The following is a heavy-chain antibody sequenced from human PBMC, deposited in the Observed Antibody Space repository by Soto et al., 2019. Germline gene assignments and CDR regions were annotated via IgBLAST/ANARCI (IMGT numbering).Heavy chain of an antibody. V-gene: IGHV1-2*02. J-gene: IGHJ6*02. D-gene: IGHD1-7*01. CDR3: ARDLHWNYYYYYYGMDV. CDR2: INPNSGGT. CDR1: GYTFTGYY. Sequence: GASVKVSCKASGYTFTGYYMHWVRQAPGQGLEWMGWINPNSGGTNYAQKFQGRVTMTRDTSISTAYMELSRLRSDDTAVYYCARDLHWNYYYYYYGMDVWGQGTTVTVSS.